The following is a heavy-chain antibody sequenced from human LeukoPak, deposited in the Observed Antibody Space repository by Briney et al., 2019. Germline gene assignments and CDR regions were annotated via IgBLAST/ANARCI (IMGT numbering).Heavy chain of an antibody. CDR3: SRESGPFSPFGH. D-gene: IGHD1-26*01. V-gene: IGHV4-61*05. CDR1: SXSISSSSYY. J-gene: IGHJ4*02. Sequence: SETLSLTCTISSXSISSSSYYWGWIRQSPGQGLEWIGEISLSGYTGFNPSLRSRVTMSLDESKNHLSLNLASVTAADTAVYYCSRESGPFSPFGHWGQGILVTVTS. CDR2: ISLSGYT.